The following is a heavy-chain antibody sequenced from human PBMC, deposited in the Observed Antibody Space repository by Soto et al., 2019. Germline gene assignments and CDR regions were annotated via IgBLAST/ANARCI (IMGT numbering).Heavy chain of an antibody. CDR3: ARDAYMWGSYQFDS. V-gene: IGHV3-30*16. CDR2: ITYHGSNI. J-gene: IGHJ4*02. Sequence: PGGSLRLSCAASGYVFAKYAMHWVRQAPAEGLDGMTIITYHGSNIHYADSVKGRVTISRANSEDTLYLQMNSLRPEDTALYYGARDAYMWGSYQFDSWGQGTLVTVYS. CDR1: GYVFAKYA. D-gene: IGHD3-16*01.